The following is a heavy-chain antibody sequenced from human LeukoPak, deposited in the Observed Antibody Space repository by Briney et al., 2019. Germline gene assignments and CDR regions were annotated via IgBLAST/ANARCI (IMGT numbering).Heavy chain of an antibody. V-gene: IGHV3-21*01. CDR2: ISSSSSYI. Sequence: PGGSLRLSCAASGFTFSSYSMNWVRQAPGKGPEWVSSISSSSSYIYYADSVKGRFTISRDNAKNSLYLQMNSLRAEDTAVYYCARVGSGSSNAFDIWGQGTMVTVSS. CDR3: ARVGSGSSNAFDI. J-gene: IGHJ3*02. CDR1: GFTFSSYS. D-gene: IGHD1-26*01.